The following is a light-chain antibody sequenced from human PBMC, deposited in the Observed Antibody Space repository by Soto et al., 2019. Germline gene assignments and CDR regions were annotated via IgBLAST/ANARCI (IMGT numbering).Light chain of an antibody. J-gene: IGKJ1*01. CDR2: DAS. V-gene: IGKV1-5*01. CDR3: QQYNSYLT. Sequence: DIQMTQSPSTLSVSVGDRVTITCRASQSISSWLAWYQQKPGKAPKLLIYDASSLESGVPSRFSGSGSGTEFTLTISSLQPDDLATYYCQQYNSYLTFGQGTKVEIK. CDR1: QSISSW.